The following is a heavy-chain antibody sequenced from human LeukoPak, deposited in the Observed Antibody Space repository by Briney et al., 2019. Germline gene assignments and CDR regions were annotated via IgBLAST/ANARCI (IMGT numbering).Heavy chain of an antibody. V-gene: IGHV4-39*01. CDR2: IYYSGST. D-gene: IGHD5-18*01. CDR1: GGSISSSSYY. CDR3: ARHSGYSYGYAFYYYYMDV. J-gene: IGHJ6*03. Sequence: SETLSLTCTVSGGSISSSSYYWGWIRQPPGKGLEWIGSIYYSGSTYYNPSLKSRVTISVDPSKNQFSLKLSSVTAADTAVYYCARHSGYSYGYAFYYYYMDVWGKGTTVTVSS.